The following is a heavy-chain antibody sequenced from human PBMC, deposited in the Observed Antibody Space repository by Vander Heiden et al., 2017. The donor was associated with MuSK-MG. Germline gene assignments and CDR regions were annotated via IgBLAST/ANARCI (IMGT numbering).Heavy chain of an antibody. D-gene: IGHD6-6*01. CDR3: ATAIEYSSSSDTFNWFDP. Sequence: QVQLQESGPGLVKPSQTLSLTCTVSGGSISSGGYYWSWIRQHPGKGLEWIGYIYYSGSTYYNTSLKRRVTISVDTSKNQFSRKLSSVTAAETAVYYCATAIEYSSSSDTFNWFDPWGQGTMVTVYS. CDR1: GGSISSGGYY. CDR2: IYYSGST. V-gene: IGHV4-31*03. J-gene: IGHJ5*02.